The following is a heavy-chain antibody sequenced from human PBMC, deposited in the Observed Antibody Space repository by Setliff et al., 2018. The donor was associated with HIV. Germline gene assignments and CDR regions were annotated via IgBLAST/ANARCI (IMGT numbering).Heavy chain of an antibody. CDR2: INPHSGGT. CDR1: GGNFRFYA. J-gene: IGHJ4*02. V-gene: IGHV1-2*06. D-gene: IGHD5-12*01. CDR3: ARDVGRDGYCFDH. Sequence: ASVKVSCKASGGNFRFYAFSWVRQAPGQGLEWMGRINPHSGGTKYAQKFQGRVTMTRKTSISTAYMELRSLRSDDTAVYYCARDVGRDGYCFDHWGQGTLVTVSS.